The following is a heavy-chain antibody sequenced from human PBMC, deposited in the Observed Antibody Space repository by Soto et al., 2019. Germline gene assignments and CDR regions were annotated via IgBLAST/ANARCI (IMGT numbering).Heavy chain of an antibody. Sequence: EVQLLESGGGLVQPGGSLRLSCAASGFTFSTYAMNWVRQAPGKGLEWVSVISGSGGSIYYVDSVKGRFTISRDNSKNTLYLQMNSLRADDTAIYYCAKATTRSLYYNNGMDVWGQGTTVTVSS. V-gene: IGHV3-23*01. CDR2: ISGSGGSI. CDR1: GFTFSTYA. CDR3: AKATTRSLYYNNGMDV. J-gene: IGHJ6*02.